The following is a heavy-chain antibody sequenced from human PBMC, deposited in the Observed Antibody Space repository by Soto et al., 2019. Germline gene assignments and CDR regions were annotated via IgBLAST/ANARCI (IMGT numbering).Heavy chain of an antibody. Sequence: ASVKVSCKAPGDTFTSHYLNWVRQAPGQGLEWMGVINPHGGSTKYAQKFQGRITMTRDTSRSTVYMELSSLRSDDTAIYYCARSSGGNFGIIIEGSNWFDPWGQGTLVTVSS. D-gene: IGHD3-3*01. CDR3: ARSSGGNFGIIIEGSNWFDP. CDR2: INPHGGST. CDR1: GDTFTSHY. V-gene: IGHV1-46*01. J-gene: IGHJ5*02.